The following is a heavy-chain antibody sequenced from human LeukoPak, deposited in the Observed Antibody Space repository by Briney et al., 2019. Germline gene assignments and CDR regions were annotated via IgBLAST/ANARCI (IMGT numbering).Heavy chain of an antibody. V-gene: IGHV1-46*01. CDR1: GYTFTSYY. CDR2: INPSGGST. CDR3: ARAPVDTAPGYYYYGMDV. Sequence: GASVKVSCKASGYTFTSYYMHWVRQAPGQGLEWMGIINPSGGSTSYAQKFQGRVTITADESTSTAYMELSSLRSEDTAVYYCARAPVDTAPGYYYYGMDVWGQGTTVTVSS. J-gene: IGHJ6*02. D-gene: IGHD5-18*01.